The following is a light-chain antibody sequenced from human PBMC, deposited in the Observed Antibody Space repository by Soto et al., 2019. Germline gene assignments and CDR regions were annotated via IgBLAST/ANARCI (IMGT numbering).Light chain of an antibody. J-gene: IGKJ1*01. V-gene: IGKV1-5*01. Sequence: DIHMNQSPSTLSASVRDRVTITCRASQSISSWLAWYQQKPGKAPKVLIYDASNLESGVPSRFSGSGSGTEFTLTISRLQPDDFATYYCQQYSSYWTVGQGTKVDIK. CDR3: QQYSSYWT. CDR2: DAS. CDR1: QSISSW.